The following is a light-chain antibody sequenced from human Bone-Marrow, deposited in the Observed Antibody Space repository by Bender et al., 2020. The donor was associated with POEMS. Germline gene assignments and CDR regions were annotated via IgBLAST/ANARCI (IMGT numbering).Light chain of an antibody. CDR3: QSTDSSGTSAL. J-gene: IGLJ3*02. CDR2: KGT. Sequence: SHELRQPPSVSVSPGQTARITCSGDALLRSYAYWYQQKPGQVPVLLISKGTQRPSGIPERFSGSTSATAVTLTISGVQAEDEADYYCQSTDSSGTSALFGGGTKLTVL. V-gene: IGLV3-25*03. CDR1: ALLRSY.